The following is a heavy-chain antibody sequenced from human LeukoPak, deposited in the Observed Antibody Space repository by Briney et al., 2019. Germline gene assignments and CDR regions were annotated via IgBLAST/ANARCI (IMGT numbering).Heavy chain of an antibody. D-gene: IGHD6-13*01. Sequence: SETLSLTCTVSGVSISSSNSYWGWIRQPPGKGLEWIGSIYYSGSTYYNPSLKSRVTISVDTSKNQFSLKLSSVTAADTAVYYCARGGIAAAVGYWGQGTLVTVSS. CDR3: ARGGIAAAVGY. J-gene: IGHJ4*02. CDR2: IYYSGST. V-gene: IGHV4-39*07. CDR1: GVSISSSNSY.